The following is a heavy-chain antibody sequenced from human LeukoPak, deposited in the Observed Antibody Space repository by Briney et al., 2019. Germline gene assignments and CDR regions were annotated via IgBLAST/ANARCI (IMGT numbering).Heavy chain of an antibody. Sequence: GGSLRLSCTASGFTFSTYWMSWVRQAPGEGLEWVANIHPEGNEKYHVDSVKGRFTISRDNAKNSLYLQMNSLRVEDTAVYYCARGDDFSGDYWGQGTLVTDSS. D-gene: IGHD2-21*02. CDR2: IHPEGNEK. V-gene: IGHV3-7*04. CDR1: GFTFSTYW. CDR3: ARGDDFSGDY. J-gene: IGHJ4*02.